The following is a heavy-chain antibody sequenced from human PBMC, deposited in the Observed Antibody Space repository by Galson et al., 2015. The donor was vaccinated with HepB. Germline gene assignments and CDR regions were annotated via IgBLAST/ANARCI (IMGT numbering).Heavy chain of an antibody. J-gene: IGHJ6*02. D-gene: IGHD6-19*01. V-gene: IGHV1-3*01. Sequence: SVKVSCKASGYTFTSYAMHWVRQAPGQRLEWMGWINAGNGNTKYSQKFQGRVTITRDTSASTAYMELSSLRSEDTAVYYCASQTHSSGWYRIYGMDVWGQGTTVTVSS. CDR1: GYTFTSYA. CDR2: INAGNGNT. CDR3: ASQTHSSGWYRIYGMDV.